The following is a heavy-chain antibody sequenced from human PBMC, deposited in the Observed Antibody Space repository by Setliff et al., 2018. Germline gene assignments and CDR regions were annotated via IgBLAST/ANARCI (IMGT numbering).Heavy chain of an antibody. Sequence: KTSETLSLTCTVSGGSISTTNYFWGWIRQPPGGGLEWIGILYYTGATYYNPSLKSRVTISVDTPINQFSLKLSSVTAADTAVFYCARGYAARVGFGNWFDPWGQGTLVTVSS. CDR3: ARGYAARVGFGNWFDP. D-gene: IGHD6-6*01. CDR1: GGSISTTNYF. CDR2: LYYTGAT. J-gene: IGHJ5*02. V-gene: IGHV4-39*07.